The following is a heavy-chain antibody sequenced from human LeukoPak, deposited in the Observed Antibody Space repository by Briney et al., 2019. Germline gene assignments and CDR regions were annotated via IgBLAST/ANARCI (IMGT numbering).Heavy chain of an antibody. CDR3: ATGLRGDAFDI. D-gene: IGHD3-10*01. CDR2: FDPEDGET. V-gene: IGHV1-24*01. J-gene: IGHJ3*02. Sequence: ASVKVSCKVSGYTVTEFSMHWVRQAPGKGLEWMGGFDPEDGETIYAQKFQGRVTMTEDTSTDTAYMELSSLRSEDTAVYYCATGLRGDAFDIWGQGTMVTVSS. CDR1: GYTVTEFS.